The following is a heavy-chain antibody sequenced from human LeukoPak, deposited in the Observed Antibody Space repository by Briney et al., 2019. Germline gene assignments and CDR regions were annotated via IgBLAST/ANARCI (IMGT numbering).Heavy chain of an antibody. Sequence: GGSLRLSCAASGFTFNSYSMNWIRQAPGKGPEWVSYIGGPSGTISYADSVKGRFTISRDNADNSVHLQMNSLRDEDTAVYYCARDRDYAFDYWGQGTLVIVSS. CDR1: GFTFNSYS. CDR3: ARDRDYAFDY. J-gene: IGHJ4*02. CDR2: IGGPSGTI. V-gene: IGHV3-48*02. D-gene: IGHD4-17*01.